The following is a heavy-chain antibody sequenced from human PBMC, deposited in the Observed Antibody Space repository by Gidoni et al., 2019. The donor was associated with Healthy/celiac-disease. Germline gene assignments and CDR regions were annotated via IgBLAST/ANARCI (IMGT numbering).Heavy chain of an antibody. V-gene: IGHV3-23*01. CDR2: ISGSGGST. CDR1: GFTFSSYA. Sequence: EVQLLESGGGLVQPGGSLRLSCAASGFTFSSYAMSWVRQAPGKGLEWVSAISGSGGSTYYADSVKGRFTISRDNSKNTLYLQMNSLRAEDTAVYYCAKDLDVVVPAAPNWFDPWGQGTLVTVSS. J-gene: IGHJ5*02. D-gene: IGHD2-2*01. CDR3: AKDLDVVVPAAPNWFDP.